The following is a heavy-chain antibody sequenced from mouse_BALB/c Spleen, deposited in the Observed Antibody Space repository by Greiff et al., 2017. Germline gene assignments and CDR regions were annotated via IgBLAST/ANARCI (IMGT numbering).Heavy chain of an antibody. CDR3: ARELITTRYYAMDY. CDR1: GYTFTSYW. J-gene: IGHJ4*01. D-gene: IGHD2-4*01. V-gene: IGHV1-87*01. Sequence: QVQLQQSGAELARPGASVKLSCKASGYTFTSYWMQWVKQRPGQGLEWIGAIYPGDGDTRYTQKFKGKATLTADKSSSTAYMQLSSLASEDSAVYYCARELITTRYYAMDYWGQGTSVTVSS. CDR2: IYPGDGDT.